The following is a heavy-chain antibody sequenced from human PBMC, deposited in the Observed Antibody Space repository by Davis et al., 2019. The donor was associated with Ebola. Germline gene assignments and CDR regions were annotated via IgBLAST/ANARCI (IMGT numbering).Heavy chain of an antibody. J-gene: IGHJ4*02. V-gene: IGHV3-53*01. CDR1: EFTVSSSY. Sequence: GGSLRLSCAASEFTVSSSYMSWVRQAPGKGLECVSLIYSGGTTYYADSVKGRFTLSRDNSKNTVYLQMNSLRAEDTAVYYCARVRLSWGEDYFDSWGQGTLVTVSS. CDR3: ARVRLSWGEDYFDS. D-gene: IGHD3-16*01. CDR2: IYSGGTT.